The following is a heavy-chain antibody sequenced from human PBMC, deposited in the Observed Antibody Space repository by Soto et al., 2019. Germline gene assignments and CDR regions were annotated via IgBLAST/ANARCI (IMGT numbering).Heavy chain of an antibody. CDR1: GFTFSSYG. CDR3: ARGSKVRGVIMGYYYYYMDV. CDR2: IWYDGSNK. J-gene: IGHJ6*03. Sequence: GGSLRLSCAASGFTFSSYGMHWVRQAPGKGLEWVAVIWYDGSNKYYADSVKGRFTISRDNSKNTLYLQMNSLRAEDTAVYYCARGSKVRGVIMGYYYYYMDVWGKGTTVTVSS. D-gene: IGHD3-10*01. V-gene: IGHV3-33*01.